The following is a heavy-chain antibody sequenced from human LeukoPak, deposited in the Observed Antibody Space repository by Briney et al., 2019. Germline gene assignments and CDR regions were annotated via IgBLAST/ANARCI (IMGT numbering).Heavy chain of an antibody. CDR3: ATRQYYYDSSGQISVHAFDI. D-gene: IGHD3-22*01. V-gene: IGHV1-24*01. CDR2: FDPEDGET. J-gene: IGHJ3*02. Sequence: ASVKVSCKVSGYTLTELSMHWVRQAPGKGLEWMGGFDPEDGETIYAQKFQGRVTMTEDTSTDTAYMELSSLRSEDTAVYYCATRQYYYDSSGQISVHAFDIWGQGTMVTVSS. CDR1: GYTLTELS.